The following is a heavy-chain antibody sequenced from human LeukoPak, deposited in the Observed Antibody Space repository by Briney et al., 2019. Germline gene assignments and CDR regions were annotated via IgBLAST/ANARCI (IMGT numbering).Heavy chain of an antibody. V-gene: IGHV3-21*01. J-gene: IGHJ5*02. D-gene: IGHD2-15*01. CDR1: GFTFDDYA. Sequence: GGSLRLSCAASGFTFDDYAMHWVRQAPGKGLEWVSSISTSSSYIYYADSVKGRFTISRDNARNSLYLQMNTLRAEDTAVYSCARGADGVSSNSRGWFDPWGQGTLVTVSS. CDR2: ISTSSSYI. CDR3: ARGADGVSSNSRGWFDP.